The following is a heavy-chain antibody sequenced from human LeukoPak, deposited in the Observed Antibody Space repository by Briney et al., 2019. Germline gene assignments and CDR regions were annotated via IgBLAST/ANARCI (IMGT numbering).Heavy chain of an antibody. V-gene: IGHV3-30*02. CDR1: GFTFSSYG. D-gene: IGHD3-22*01. J-gene: IGHJ4*02. Sequence: GGSLRLSCAASGFTFSSYGMQWVRQAPGKGLEWVAFIRYDGSNKYYADSVKGRCTISRDNSKNTLYLQMNSLRAEDTAVYYCATQGYYDSSGYSEYFDYWGQGTLVTVSS. CDR2: IRYDGSNK. CDR3: ATQGYYDSSGYSEYFDY.